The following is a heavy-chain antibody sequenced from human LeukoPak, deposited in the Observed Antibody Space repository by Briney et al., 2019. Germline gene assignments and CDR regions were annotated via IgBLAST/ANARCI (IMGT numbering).Heavy chain of an antibody. CDR3: AKATYYYDSSGFNHYYYYYGMDV. CDR1: GFTFSSYG. D-gene: IGHD3-22*01. J-gene: IGHJ6*02. Sequence: PGRSLRLSCAASGFTFSSYGMHWVRQAPGKGLEWVAVISYDGSNKYYADSVKGRFTISRDNSKNTLYLQMNSLRAEDTAVYYCAKATYYYDSSGFNHYYYYYGMDVWGQGTTVTVCS. CDR2: ISYDGSNK. V-gene: IGHV3-30*18.